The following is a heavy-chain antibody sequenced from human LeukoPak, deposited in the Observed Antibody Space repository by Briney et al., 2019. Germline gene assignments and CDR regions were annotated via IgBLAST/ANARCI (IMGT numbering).Heavy chain of an antibody. CDR3: ARPYSSNWYDAFHI. J-gene: IGHJ3*02. Sequence: SETLSLTCTVSGGSTSSYYWSWIRQPPGKGLEWIGYVSYRGSTNYNPSLKSRVTISVDTSKNQFSLKLSSVTAADTAVYYCARPYSSNWYDAFHIWGQGTMVTVSS. D-gene: IGHD6-13*01. CDR1: GGSTSSYY. V-gene: IGHV4-59*01. CDR2: VSYRGST.